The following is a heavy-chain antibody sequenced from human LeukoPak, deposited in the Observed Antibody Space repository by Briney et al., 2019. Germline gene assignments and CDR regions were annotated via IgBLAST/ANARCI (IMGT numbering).Heavy chain of an antibody. CDR2: IRYDGSNK. V-gene: IGHV3-30*02. Sequence: GGSLRLSCAASGFTFNSYGMHWVRQAPGKGLEWVAFIRYDGSNKYYADSVKGRFTISRDNSKNTLYLQMNSLRAEDTAVYYCAKDGIFGVVILVYWGQGTLVTVSS. J-gene: IGHJ4*02. D-gene: IGHD3-3*01. CDR1: GFTFNSYG. CDR3: AKDGIFGVVILVY.